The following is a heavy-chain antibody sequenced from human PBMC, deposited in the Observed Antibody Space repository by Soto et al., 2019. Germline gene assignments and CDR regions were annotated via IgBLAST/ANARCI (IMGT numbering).Heavy chain of an antibody. V-gene: IGHV3-23*01. Sequence: EVQLLESGGGLVQPGGSLRLSCAASGFTFSSWAMSWVRQAPGKGLEWVSTISGGGGSIHYVDSVKGRFTISRDNSKNTLYLQMNSLRGEDTAVYYCAKGKSSNYVSHAFDVWGQGTMVTVSS. D-gene: IGHD3-10*02. J-gene: IGHJ3*01. CDR1: GFTFSSWA. CDR2: ISGGGGSI. CDR3: AKGKSSNYVSHAFDV.